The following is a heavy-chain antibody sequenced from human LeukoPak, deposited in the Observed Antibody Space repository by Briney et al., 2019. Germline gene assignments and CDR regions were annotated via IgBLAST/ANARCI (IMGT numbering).Heavy chain of an antibody. V-gene: IGHV1-18*01. J-gene: IGHJ4*02. D-gene: IGHD2-2*02. CDR3: ARSQYCSTTSCYTSQPFDY. Sequence: ASVKVSCKASGYTFTSYGISWVRQAPGQGLEWMGWISAYNGNTNYAQKLQGRVTMTTDTSTSTAYMELRSLRSDDTAVYYCARSQYCSTTSCYTSQPFDYWGQGTLVTVSS. CDR1: GYTFTSYG. CDR2: ISAYNGNT.